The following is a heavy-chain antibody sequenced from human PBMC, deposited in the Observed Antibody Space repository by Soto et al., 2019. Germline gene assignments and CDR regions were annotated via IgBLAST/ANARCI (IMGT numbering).Heavy chain of an antibody. J-gene: IGHJ5*02. V-gene: IGHV3-21*01. CDR2: ISSSSSYI. D-gene: IGHD6-19*01. CDR1: GFTFSSYS. Sequence: GGSLRLSCAASGFTFSSYSMNWVRQAPGKGLEWVSSISSSSSYIYYADSVKGRFTISRDNAKNSLYLQMNSLRAEDTAVYYCAREGFRRGPRSAGPNMPNWFDPWGQGTLVTVS. CDR3: AREGFRRGPRSAGPNMPNWFDP.